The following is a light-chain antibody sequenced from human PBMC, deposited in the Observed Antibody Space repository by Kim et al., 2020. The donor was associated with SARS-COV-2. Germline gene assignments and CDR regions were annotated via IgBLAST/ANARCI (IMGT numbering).Light chain of an antibody. CDR3: QQYNSYAST. CDR1: QSISMW. Sequence: ASVGERVTITCRASQSISMWLARYQQKPGRAPKVLIYGASSLESGVTSRFSGSGSGTEFTLTISSLQPDDFATYYCQQYNSYASTFGQGTKLEI. J-gene: IGKJ2*01. CDR2: GAS. V-gene: IGKV1-5*03.